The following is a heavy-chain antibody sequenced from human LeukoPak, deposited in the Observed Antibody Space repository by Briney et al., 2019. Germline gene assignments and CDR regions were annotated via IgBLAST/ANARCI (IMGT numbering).Heavy chain of an antibody. J-gene: IGHJ5*02. CDR3: AISDWLDP. Sequence: QAGGSLRLSCAASGFTVGRIWMHWVRQAPGKGLEWVSRSEGDDSTTTYAGSVKGRFTVSRDTAKNTLYLQMNSLRVEDTAVYYCAISDWLDPWGQGTLVTVSP. CDR1: GFTVGRIW. V-gene: IGHV3-74*03. D-gene: IGHD3-16*02. CDR2: SEGDDSTT.